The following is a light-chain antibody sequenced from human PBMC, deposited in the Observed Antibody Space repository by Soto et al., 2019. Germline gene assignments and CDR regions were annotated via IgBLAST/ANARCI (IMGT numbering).Light chain of an antibody. CDR3: QQLHSYPRT. J-gene: IGKJ4*01. CDR2: AAS. CDR1: QGISSY. V-gene: IGKV1-9*01. Sequence: DIQLTQSPSFLSASVGDRVTITCRASQGISSYLAWYQQKPGKAPKLLIYAASTLQSGVPSRFSGSGSGTEFTLTISSLPPEDFATYYCQQLHSYPRTFGGGTKVEIK.